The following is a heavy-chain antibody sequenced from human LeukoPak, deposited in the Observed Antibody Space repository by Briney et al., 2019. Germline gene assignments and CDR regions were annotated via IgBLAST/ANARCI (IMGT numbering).Heavy chain of an antibody. V-gene: IGHV3-74*01. CDR3: ARDLYDSSGYAY. J-gene: IGHJ4*02. CDR2: IHTDGRST. D-gene: IGHD3-22*01. CDR1: GFTFSTYW. Sequence: GGSLRLSCVASGFTFSTYWMHWVRQVPGKGLVWVSHIHTDGRSTSYADSVKGRFTISGDNAKNTLYLQMNSLRVEDTAVYYCARDLYDSSGYAYWGQGTLVTVSS.